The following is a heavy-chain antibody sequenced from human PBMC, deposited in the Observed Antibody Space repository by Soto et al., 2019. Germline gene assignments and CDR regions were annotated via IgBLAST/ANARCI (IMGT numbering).Heavy chain of an antibody. CDR1: GFTFSTYG. J-gene: IGHJ3*02. D-gene: IGHD3-10*01. Sequence: GGSLRLSCAASGFTFSTYGMHWVRQAPGKGLEWVAIIWYDGSHMSYADSVKGRFTISRDNSKNTVYLQMNSLRAEDTAVYYCARRAGLRFGELAFDIWGQGTVVTVSS. V-gene: IGHV3-33*01. CDR3: ARRAGLRFGELAFDI. CDR2: IWYDGSHM.